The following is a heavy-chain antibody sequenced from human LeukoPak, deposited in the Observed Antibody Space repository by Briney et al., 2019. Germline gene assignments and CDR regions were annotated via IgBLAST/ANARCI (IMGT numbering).Heavy chain of an antibody. J-gene: IGHJ5*02. CDR1: GGSISSASYS. V-gene: IGHV4-61*02. D-gene: IGHD1-1*01. CDR2: IYTSGST. CDR3: ASLNEGSLDP. Sequence: SQTLSLTCTVSGGSISSASYSWIWIRQPAGKGLEWVGRIYTSGSTIYNPSLKGRVTISMDTSNNQFSLKLSSVTAADTAVYYCASLNEGSLDPWGQGTLVTVPS.